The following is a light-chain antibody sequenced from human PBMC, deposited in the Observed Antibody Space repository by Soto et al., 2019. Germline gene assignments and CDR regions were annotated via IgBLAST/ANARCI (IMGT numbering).Light chain of an antibody. CDR1: KLGDKY. CDR3: QAWDSSTGV. Sequence: SYEPTQPPSVSVSPGQTASITCSGDKLGDKYVCWYQQKPGQSPVLVIYQDNKRPSGIPERFSGSNSGNTATLTISGTQAMDEADYYCQAWDSSTGVFGTGTKLTVL. V-gene: IGLV3-1*01. CDR2: QDN. J-gene: IGLJ1*01.